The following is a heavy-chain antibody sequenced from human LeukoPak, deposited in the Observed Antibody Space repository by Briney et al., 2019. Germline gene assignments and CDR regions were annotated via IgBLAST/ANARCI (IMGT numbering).Heavy chain of an antibody. D-gene: IGHD6-13*01. CDR3: ARVIAAPGWFDP. J-gene: IGHJ5*02. CDR2: ISYTGST. V-gene: IGHV4-59*01. Sequence: KTSETLSLTCTVSSGSISSYYWSWIRQPPGEGLEWIGYISYTGSTNYNPSLKSRVTISVDTSKNQFSLKLSSVTAADTAVYYCARVIAAPGWFDPWGQGTLVTVSS. CDR1: SGSISSYY.